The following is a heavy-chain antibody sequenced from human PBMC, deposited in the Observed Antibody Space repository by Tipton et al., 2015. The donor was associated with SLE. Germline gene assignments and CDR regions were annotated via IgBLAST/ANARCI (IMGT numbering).Heavy chain of an antibody. J-gene: IGHJ5*02. Sequence: TLSLTCTVSGASISSYSWSWIRQPPGKGLEWIGYIYYSGSTNYNPSLKSRVTISVDTSKKQFSLKLSSVTAADPAVYYCARVVKGSSWYWFDPWGQGTLVTVSS. D-gene: IGHD6-13*01. CDR1: GASISSYS. CDR2: IYYSGST. V-gene: IGHV4-59*01. CDR3: ARVVKGSSWYWFDP.